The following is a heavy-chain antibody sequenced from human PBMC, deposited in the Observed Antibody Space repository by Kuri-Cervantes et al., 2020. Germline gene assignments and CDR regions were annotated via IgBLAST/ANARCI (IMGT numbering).Heavy chain of an antibody. J-gene: IGHJ4*02. CDR1: GFTFSSYW. D-gene: IGHD6-19*01. Sequence: ETLSLTCAASGFTFSSYWMSWVRQAPGKGLEWVANIKQDGSEKYYVDSVKGRFTISRDNAKNTLYLRMNSLRADDTAVYYCARDPSPDPYTSGPYYFDYWGQGTLVTVSS. CDR2: IKQDGSEK. CDR3: ARDPSPDPYTSGPYYFDY. V-gene: IGHV3-7*01.